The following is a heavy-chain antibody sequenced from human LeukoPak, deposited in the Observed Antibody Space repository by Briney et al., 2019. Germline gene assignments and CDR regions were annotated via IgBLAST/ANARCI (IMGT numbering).Heavy chain of an antibody. Sequence: SETLSRTCTVSGGSTTSGSYYCSWIRQPAWKGLEWIGRIYTSGSTKYNPSLESRVTISVDTSKNQFSLKLSSVTAADTAVYYCATGIAVAGTFDYWGQGTLVTVSS. V-gene: IGHV4-61*02. CDR2: IYTSGST. CDR1: GGSTTSGSYY. CDR3: ATGIAVAGTFDY. D-gene: IGHD6-19*01. J-gene: IGHJ4*02.